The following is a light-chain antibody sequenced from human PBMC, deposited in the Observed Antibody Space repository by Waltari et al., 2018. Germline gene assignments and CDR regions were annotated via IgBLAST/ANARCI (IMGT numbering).Light chain of an antibody. Sequence: DIQMTQSPSSLSASVGDRVTITCRASQSISNYLNWYQQKPGKAPKLLIYAASTLQSGAPSRLSGSGSGTDFTLTISSLQPEDFATYYCQQSYNTPTLGPGTKVEI. V-gene: IGKV1-39*01. CDR3: QQSYNTPT. CDR2: AAS. J-gene: IGKJ3*01. CDR1: QSISNY.